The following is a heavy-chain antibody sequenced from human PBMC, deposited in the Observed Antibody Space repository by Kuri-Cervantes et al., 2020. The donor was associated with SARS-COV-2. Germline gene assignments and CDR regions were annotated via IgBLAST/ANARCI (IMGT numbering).Heavy chain of an antibody. Sequence: GESLKISCAASGFTFSSYAMHWVRQAPGKGLEWVAVISYDGSNKYYADSVKGRFTIPRDNSKNTLYLQMNSLRAEDTAVYYCARDLFRGKIFAEPGGMDVWGQGTTVTVSS. CDR2: ISYDGSNK. J-gene: IGHJ6*02. V-gene: IGHV3-30-3*01. D-gene: IGHD3-3*01. CDR3: ARDLFRGKIFAEPGGMDV. CDR1: GFTFSSYA.